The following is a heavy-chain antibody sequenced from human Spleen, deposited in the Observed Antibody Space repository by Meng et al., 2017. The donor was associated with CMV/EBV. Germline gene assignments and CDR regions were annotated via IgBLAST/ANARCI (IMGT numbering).Heavy chain of an antibody. Sequence: GGSLRLSCAASGFTVSNNYMSWVRQAPGKGLEWVSVIYSGGRTFYAESVKSRFTISRDNSKNTLYLQMDSLRHEDTAFYHCVKEGIRDEWPRDFDYWGQGLLVTVSS. D-gene: IGHD2-21*01. V-gene: IGHV3-66*02. CDR1: GFTVSNNY. J-gene: IGHJ4*02. CDR3: VKEGIRDEWPRDFDY. CDR2: IYSGGRT.